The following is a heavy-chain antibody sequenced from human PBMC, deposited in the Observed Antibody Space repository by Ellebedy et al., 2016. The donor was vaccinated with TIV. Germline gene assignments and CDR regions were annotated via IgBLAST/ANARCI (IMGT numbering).Heavy chain of an antibody. V-gene: IGHV1-69*04. CDR2: INPLLGVA. Sequence: SVKVSCKASRYTFTTYAIHWVRQAPGQGLEWMGRINPLLGVASYAQKFQGRLTIIADTATSTDYMELSSLTYEDTAVYYCAADYGDYVAEDWGQGTLITVSS. D-gene: IGHD4-17*01. CDR1: RYTFTTYA. J-gene: IGHJ4*02. CDR3: AADYGDYVAED.